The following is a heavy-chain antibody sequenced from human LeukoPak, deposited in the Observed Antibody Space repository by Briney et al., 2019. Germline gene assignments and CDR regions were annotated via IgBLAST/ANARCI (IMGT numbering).Heavy chain of an antibody. D-gene: IGHD6-19*01. CDR2: IRGAGSGT. V-gene: IGHV3-23*01. J-gene: IGHJ4*02. CDR3: AKAFSSGWSPSDY. Sequence: GGSLGLSCAASGFTLKTFSMNWVRQAPGKGLEWVSTIRGAGSGTYYADSVKGRFTISRDNFQNTLYLQMNYLREEDTALYYCAKAFSSGWSPSDYWGQGALVTVSS. CDR1: GFTLKTFS.